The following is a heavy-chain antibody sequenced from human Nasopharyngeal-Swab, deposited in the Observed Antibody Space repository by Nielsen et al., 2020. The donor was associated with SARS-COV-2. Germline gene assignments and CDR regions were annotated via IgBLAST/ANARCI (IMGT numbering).Heavy chain of an antibody. CDR2: ISSSSSYI. CDR1: GFTLSSYA. Sequence: GGSMRLSSAASGFTLSSYAMSGDSQAEGRGRGWVGSISSSSSYIYYADSVEGRFTISRDNAKNSLYLQMNSLRSEDTAVYYCARVDADYDFWSGSKSGLFDYWGQGTLVTVSS. V-gene: IGHV3-21*01. D-gene: IGHD3-3*01. CDR3: ARVDADYDFWSGSKSGLFDY. J-gene: IGHJ4*02.